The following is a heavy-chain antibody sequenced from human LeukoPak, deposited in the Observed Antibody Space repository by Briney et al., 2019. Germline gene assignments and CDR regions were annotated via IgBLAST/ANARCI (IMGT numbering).Heavy chain of an antibody. J-gene: IGHJ5*02. CDR2: INPNTGGT. Sequence: ASVTVSCKASGYTFTGYFMHWVRQAPGQGPEWMGWINPNTGGTNYAQKFQDRVTITRDTSTTTVYMELSRLTSDDTAVYYCARDLVTHLYWFGPWGQGTLVTVSS. CDR3: ARDLVTHLYWFGP. CDR1: GYTFTGYF. D-gene: IGHD4-23*01. V-gene: IGHV1-2*02.